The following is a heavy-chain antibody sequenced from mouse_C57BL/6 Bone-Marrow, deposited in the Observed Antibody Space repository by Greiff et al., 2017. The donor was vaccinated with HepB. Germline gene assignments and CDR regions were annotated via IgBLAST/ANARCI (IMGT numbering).Heavy chain of an antibody. Sequence: LKPGAALVTPGASVKMSCKASGYTFTSYWITWVKQRPGQGLEWIGDIYPGSGSTNYNEKFKSKATLTVDTSSSTAYMQRSSLTSEDSEVYYCARVHGYPYAMDYWGQGTSVTVSS. J-gene: IGHJ4*01. V-gene: IGHV1-55*01. CDR2: IYPGSGST. CDR3: ARVHGYPYAMDY. CDR1: GYTFTSYW. D-gene: IGHD2-2*01.